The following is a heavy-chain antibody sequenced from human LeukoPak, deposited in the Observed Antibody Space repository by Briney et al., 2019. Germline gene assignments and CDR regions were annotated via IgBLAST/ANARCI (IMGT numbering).Heavy chain of an antibody. D-gene: IGHD3-10*01. CDR2: ISGSGGST. V-gene: IGHV3-23*01. J-gene: IGHJ6*02. CDR3: AKSFRGGYYYYYGMDV. Sequence: PGGSLRLSCAASGFTFSSYAMSWVRQAPGKGLEWASAISGSGGSTYYADSVKGRFTISRDNSKNTLYLQMNSLRAEDTAVYYCAKSFRGGYYYYYGMDVWGQGTTVTVSS. CDR1: GFTFSSYA.